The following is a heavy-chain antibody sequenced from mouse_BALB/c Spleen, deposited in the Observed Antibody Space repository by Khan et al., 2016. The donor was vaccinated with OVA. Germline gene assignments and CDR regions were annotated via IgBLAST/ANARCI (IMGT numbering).Heavy chain of an antibody. V-gene: IGHV5-9-3*01. CDR2: ISSGGSYT. D-gene: IGHD1-1*01. CDR1: GFTFSSYA. J-gene: IGHJ2*01. Sequence: EVELVESGGGLVKPGGSLKLSCAASGFTFSSYALSWVRQTPEKRLEWVATISSGGSYTYYPGSVKGRFTISRDNARNTLYLQMSSLRSEDTAMYCCVRTPGYYGSNYFDYWGQGSTLTVSS. CDR3: VRTPGYYGSNYFDY.